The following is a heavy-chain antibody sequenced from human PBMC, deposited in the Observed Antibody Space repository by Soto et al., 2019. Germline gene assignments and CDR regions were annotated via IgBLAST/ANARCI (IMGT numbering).Heavy chain of an antibody. Sequence: EVQLVESGGGLIQPGKSLRLSCEASGFIVTSDYMSWVRQAPGKGLEWVSVIFSGGNTYYADSVKGRFTISRDYSKNTLFLQMNSLRAEDTAVYYCARGGDYCRVGRCYPPEFDPWGQGTLVTVSS. D-gene: IGHD2-15*01. V-gene: IGHV3-53*01. J-gene: IGHJ5*02. CDR1: GFIVTSDY. CDR3: ARGGDYCRVGRCYPPEFDP. CDR2: IFSGGNT.